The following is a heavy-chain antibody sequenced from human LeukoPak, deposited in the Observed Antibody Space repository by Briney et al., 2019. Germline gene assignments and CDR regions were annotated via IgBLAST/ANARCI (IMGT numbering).Heavy chain of an antibody. Sequence: PAEPLSLTCAVSGYSISSGYYWGRIRPPPGEGLEWIESTYHSGSTYYNPSLKSRVTISVDTSKNQFCLKLSSVTAADTAVYYCARGISRGYYDSSGYYWFDPRGQGTLGTVSS. V-gene: IGHV4-38-2*01. CDR2: TYHSGST. J-gene: IGHJ5*02. CDR3: ARGISRGYYDSSGYYWFDP. D-gene: IGHD3-22*01. CDR1: GYSISSGYY.